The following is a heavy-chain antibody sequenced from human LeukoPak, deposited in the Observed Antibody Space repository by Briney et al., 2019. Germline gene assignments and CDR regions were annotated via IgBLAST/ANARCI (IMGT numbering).Heavy chain of an antibody. CDR2: ISYDGSNK. CDR1: GFTFSSYA. V-gene: IGHV3-30*07. D-gene: IGHD5-12*01. CDR3: AKGASGYGDFDY. J-gene: IGHJ4*02. Sequence: PGRSLGLSCAASGFTFSSYAMHWVRQAPGKGLEWVAVISYDGSNKYYADSVKGRFTISRDDSKNTLYLQMNGLRADDTALYYCAKGASGYGDFDYWGQGTLVTVSS.